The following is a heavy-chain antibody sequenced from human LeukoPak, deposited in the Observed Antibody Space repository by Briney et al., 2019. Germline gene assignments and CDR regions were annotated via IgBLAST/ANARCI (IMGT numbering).Heavy chain of an antibody. D-gene: IGHD3-22*01. CDR3: ARDLGQYYDTSDNWFDP. CDR1: GFTFSSYA. Sequence: GGSLRLSCAASGFTFSSYAMSWVRRIPGKGLEWVSAISGSDAGTYYADSVKGRFTISRDNSKNTLYLQMNSLRAEDTAVYYCARDLGQYYDTSDNWFDPWGQGTLVTVSS. V-gene: IGHV3-23*01. CDR2: ISGSDAGT. J-gene: IGHJ5*02.